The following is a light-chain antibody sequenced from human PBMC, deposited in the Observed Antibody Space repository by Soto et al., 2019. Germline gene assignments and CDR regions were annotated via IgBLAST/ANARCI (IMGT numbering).Light chain of an antibody. CDR1: QSISSY. CDR3: RQSYSTPYT. J-gene: IGKJ2*01. V-gene: IGKV1-39*01. CDR2: GAS. Sequence: DIQMTQSPSSLSASVGDRVNITCRASQSISSYLNWFQQKPGKAPKLLIYGASNLHSGVPSRFSGSGSGTDFTLTISSLQPEDFATYYCRQSYSTPYTFGRGTKLDIK.